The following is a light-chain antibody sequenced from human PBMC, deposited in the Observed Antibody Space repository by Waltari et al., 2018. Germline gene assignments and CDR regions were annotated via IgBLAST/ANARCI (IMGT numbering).Light chain of an antibody. V-gene: IGKV3-20*01. CDR1: QSVSRA. CDR3: QHYLRLPVT. Sequence: SCSASQSVSRALAWYQQKPGQAPRLLIYGASTRATGIPDRFSGSGSGTDFSLTISRLEPDDFAVYYCQHYLRLPVTFGQGTTVEI. CDR2: GAS. J-gene: IGKJ1*01.